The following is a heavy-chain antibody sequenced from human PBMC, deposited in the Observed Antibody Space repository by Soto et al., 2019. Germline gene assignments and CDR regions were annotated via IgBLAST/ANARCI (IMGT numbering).Heavy chain of an antibody. CDR2: IIPIFGTA. V-gene: IGHV1-69*12. CDR3: AILVDIVVVTACDI. D-gene: IGHD2-21*02. Sequence: QVQLVQSGAEVKKPGSSVKVSCKASGGTFSSYAISWVRQAPGQGLEWMGGIIPIFGTANYAQKFQGGFTITADESTSAAYMELSSLRSEDTAVYYCAILVDIVVVTACDIWGQGTLVTVSS. CDR1: GGTFSSYA. J-gene: IGHJ3*02.